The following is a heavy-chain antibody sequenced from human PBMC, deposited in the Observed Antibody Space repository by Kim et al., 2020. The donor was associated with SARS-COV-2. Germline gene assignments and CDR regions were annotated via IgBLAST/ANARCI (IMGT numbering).Heavy chain of an antibody. D-gene: IGHD3-10*01. CDR3: AKDAAIWFGELLPYWYFDL. V-gene: IGHV3-9*01. CDR1: GFTFDDYA. CDR2: ISWNSGSI. J-gene: IGHJ2*01. Sequence: GGSLRLSCAASGFTFDDYAMHWVRQAPGKGLEWVSGISWNSGSIGYADSVKGRFTISRDNAKNSLYLQMNSLRAEDTALYYCAKDAAIWFGELLPYWYFDLWGRGTLVTVSS.